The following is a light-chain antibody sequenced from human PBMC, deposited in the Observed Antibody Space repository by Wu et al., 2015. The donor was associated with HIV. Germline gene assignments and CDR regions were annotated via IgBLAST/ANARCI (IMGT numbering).Light chain of an antibody. CDR2: DAS. V-gene: IGKV1-13*02. Sequence: AIQLTQSPSSLSASVGDRVTITCRASQGISSALAWYQQKPGKAPKLLIYDASSLESGVPSRFSGGGSGTDFTLTISSLQPEDFATYYCQQSYSTPGTFGQGTKLEIK. J-gene: IGKJ2*02. CDR1: QGISSA. CDR3: QQSYSTPGT.